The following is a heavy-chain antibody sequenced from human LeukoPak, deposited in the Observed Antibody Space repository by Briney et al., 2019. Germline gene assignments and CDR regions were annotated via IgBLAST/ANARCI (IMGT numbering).Heavy chain of an antibody. Sequence: GASVKVSCKASGYTFTGYYMHWVRQAPGQGLEWMGWINSNSGGTNYAQKFQGRVTMTRDTSISTAYMELSSLRSEDTAVYYCARDPSKMATIRDDAFDIWGQGTMVTVSS. J-gene: IGHJ3*02. CDR2: INSNSGGT. CDR3: ARDPSKMATIRDDAFDI. D-gene: IGHD5-24*01. CDR1: GYTFTGYY. V-gene: IGHV1-2*02.